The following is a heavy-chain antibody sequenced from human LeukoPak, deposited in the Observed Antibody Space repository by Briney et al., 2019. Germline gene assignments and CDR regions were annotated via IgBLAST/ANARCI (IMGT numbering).Heavy chain of an antibody. CDR3: ARAISAPGLYYVDY. CDR2: ISVYNGHT. CDR1: GYTFSSYG. D-gene: IGHD6-13*01. V-gene: IGHV1-18*01. Sequence: GTSVKVSFKTSGYTFSSYGISWVRPAPGQGLEWMGWISVYNGHTKYAQKFQGRVTMTTDTPTNTAYMELQSLISVDTAVYYCARAISAPGLYYVDYWGQGTLVTVSS. J-gene: IGHJ4*02.